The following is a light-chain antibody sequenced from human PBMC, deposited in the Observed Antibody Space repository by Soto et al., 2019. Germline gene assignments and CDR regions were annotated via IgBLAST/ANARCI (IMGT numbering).Light chain of an antibody. V-gene: IGKV3-15*01. Sequence: EIVMTQSPATLSVSPGERATLSCRASHSVSSNLAWYQQKPGQAPRLLIYGASTRATGIPARFSGSRSGTEFTLTISSLQSEDFAVYYRQQYNNWPRTFGQGTKVEIK. J-gene: IGKJ1*01. CDR1: HSVSSN. CDR2: GAS. CDR3: QQYNNWPRT.